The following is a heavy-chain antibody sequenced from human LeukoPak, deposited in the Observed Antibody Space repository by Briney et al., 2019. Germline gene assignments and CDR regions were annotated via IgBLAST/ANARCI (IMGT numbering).Heavy chain of an antibody. D-gene: IGHD6-19*01. J-gene: IGHJ3*02. CDR1: GYSFTDYF. Sequence: DSVKDSCKASGYSFTDYFLYWVRQSPGQGLEWMGRINPDAGDTNYAQTFQGRITMTRDTSISTACMELSSLKSDDTAVYYCARLSTGTRHWLAASDIWGQGTVVTVSS. V-gene: IGHV1-2*06. CDR2: INPDAGDT. CDR3: ARLSTGTRHWLAASDI.